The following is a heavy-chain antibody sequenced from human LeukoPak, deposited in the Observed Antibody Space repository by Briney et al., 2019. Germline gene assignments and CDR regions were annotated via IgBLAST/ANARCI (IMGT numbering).Heavy chain of an antibody. J-gene: IGHJ4*02. D-gene: IGHD4-17*01. V-gene: IGHV4-30-2*01. CDR3: ARGADYGDYMALGY. CDR2: IYHSGST. Sequence: PSETLSLTCAVSGGSISSGGYSWSWIRQPPEKGLEWIGYIYHSGSTYYNPSLKSRVTISVDRSKNQFSLKLSSVTAADTAVYYCARGADYGDYMALGYWGQGTLVTVSS. CDR1: GGSISSGGYS.